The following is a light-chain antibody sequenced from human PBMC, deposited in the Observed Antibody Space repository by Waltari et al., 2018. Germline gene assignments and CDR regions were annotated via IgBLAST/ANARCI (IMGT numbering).Light chain of an antibody. CDR3: QQVNGYPLT. Sequence: DIQFTESPSFLSASVGDRVTITCRASQGISSYLVCYQQKPGKAPKVLISAASTLQTGVPSRFSGSGSGTEFTLTISSLQPEDFATYYCQQVNGYPLTFGGGTKVEIK. J-gene: IGKJ4*01. CDR1: QGISSY. V-gene: IGKV1-9*01. CDR2: AAS.